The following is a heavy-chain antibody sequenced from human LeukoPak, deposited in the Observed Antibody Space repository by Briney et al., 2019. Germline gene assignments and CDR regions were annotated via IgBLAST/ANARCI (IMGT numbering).Heavy chain of an antibody. CDR2: ISSSSSYI. Sequence: PGGSLRLSCAASGFTFSSYSMNWVRQAPGKGLEWVSSISSSSSYIYYADSVKGRFTISRDNAKNSPYLQMNSLRAEDTAVYYCTDTGPADAFDIWGQGTMVTVSS. CDR1: GFTFSSYS. CDR3: TDTGPADAFDI. V-gene: IGHV3-21*01. J-gene: IGHJ3*02. D-gene: IGHD1-14*01.